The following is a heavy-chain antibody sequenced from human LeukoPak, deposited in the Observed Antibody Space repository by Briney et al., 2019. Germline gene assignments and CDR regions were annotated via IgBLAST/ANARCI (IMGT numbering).Heavy chain of an antibody. J-gene: IGHJ4*02. CDR3: ARAPPQYYYGSAFDY. D-gene: IGHD3-10*01. CDR1: GFTFSSYA. CDR2: ISYDGSNK. V-gene: IGHV3-30-3*01. Sequence: GGSLRLSRAASGFTFSSYAMHWVRQAPGKGLEWVAVISYDGSNKYYADSVKGRFTISRDNSKNTLYLQMNSLRAEDTAVYYCARAPPQYYYGSAFDYWGQGTLVTVSS.